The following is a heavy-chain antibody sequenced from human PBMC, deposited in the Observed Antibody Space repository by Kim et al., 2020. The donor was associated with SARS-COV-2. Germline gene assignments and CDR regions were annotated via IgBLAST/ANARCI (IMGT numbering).Heavy chain of an antibody. Sequence: ASVKVSCKASGYTFTSYGISWVRQAPGQGLEWMGWISAYNGNTNYAQKLQGRVTMTTDTSTSTAYMELRSLRSDDTAVYYCARDVPSHIAAAGQPYYYGMDVWGQGTTVTVSS. CDR1: GYTFTSYG. CDR2: ISAYNGNT. V-gene: IGHV1-18*01. CDR3: ARDVPSHIAAAGQPYYYGMDV. D-gene: IGHD6-13*01. J-gene: IGHJ6*02.